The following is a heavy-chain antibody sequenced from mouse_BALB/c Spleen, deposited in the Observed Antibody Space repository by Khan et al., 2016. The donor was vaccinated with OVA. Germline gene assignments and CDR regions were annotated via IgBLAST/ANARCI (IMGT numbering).Heavy chain of an antibody. CDR2: ISSDSNNI. CDR1: GFTFSGFG. V-gene: IGHV5-17*02. J-gene: IGHJ2*01. CDR3: ARTGYYYFDY. D-gene: IGHD2-3*01. Sequence: EVELVESGGGLVQTGGSRKLSCAASGFTFSGFGMHWVRQAPEKGLEWVAYISSDSNNIYYADTVKGRFTISRDNPKNTLFLQMTSLRSEDTAMYYCARTGYYYFDYWGQGTTLTVSS.